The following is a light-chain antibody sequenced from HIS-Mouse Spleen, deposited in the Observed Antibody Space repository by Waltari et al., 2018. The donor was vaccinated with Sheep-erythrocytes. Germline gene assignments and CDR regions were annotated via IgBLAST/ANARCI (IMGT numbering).Light chain of an antibody. CDR2: DVS. CDR3: CSYAGSYHHV. V-gene: IGLV2-11*01. J-gene: IGLJ1*01. Sequence: QSALTQPRSVSGSPGQSVTISCTGTSSDVGGYNYVSWYQQHPGKAPNLMIYDVSKRPSGVPDRFSGSKAGYTASLTISGRQPEDEADYSCCSYAGSYHHVFATGTKVTVL. CDR1: SSDVGGYNY.